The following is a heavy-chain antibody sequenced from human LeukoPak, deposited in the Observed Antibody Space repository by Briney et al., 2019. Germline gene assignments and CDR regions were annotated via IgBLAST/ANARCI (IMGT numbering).Heavy chain of an antibody. J-gene: IGHJ4*02. Sequence: GGSLRLSCAASGFTFSSYGMHWVRQAPGKGLEWVAFIRYDGSNKYYADSVKGQFTISRDNSKNTLYLQMNSLRAEDTAVYYCAKRDSSSSGYNFDYWGQGTLVTVSS. CDR1: GFTFSSYG. D-gene: IGHD6-6*01. V-gene: IGHV3-30*02. CDR2: IRYDGSNK. CDR3: AKRDSSSSGYNFDY.